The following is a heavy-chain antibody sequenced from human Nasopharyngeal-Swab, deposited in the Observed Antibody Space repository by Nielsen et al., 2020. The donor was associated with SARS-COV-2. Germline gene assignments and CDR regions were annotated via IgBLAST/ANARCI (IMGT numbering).Heavy chain of an antibody. D-gene: IGHD3-22*01. CDR2: IKQDGSEK. V-gene: IGHV3-7*01. Sequence: VCEAPRKGLEWVVSIKQDGSEKYYADSVKGGFTISRDNAKNSLYLQMNSLRVEDTAVYYCARVPGGYDSSGYYFDQWGQGTLVTVSS. J-gene: IGHJ4*02. CDR3: ARVPGGYDSSGYYFDQ.